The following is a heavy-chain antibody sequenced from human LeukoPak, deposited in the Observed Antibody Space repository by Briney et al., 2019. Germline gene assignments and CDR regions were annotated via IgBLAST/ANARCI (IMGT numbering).Heavy chain of an antibody. CDR3: ARSSSGYSRGARRYYFYMDG. J-gene: IGHJ6*03. CDR2: INWNGGST. V-gene: IGHV3-20*04. CDR1: GFTFDDYG. Sequence: PGGSLRLSCAASGFTFDDYGMSGVREAPGKGLEGVFGINWNGGSTGYADPVRGGFTIPRDNAKNSLYLQMNSLRAEDTAWYYCARSSSGYSRGARRYYFYMDGWGKGTTVTVCS. D-gene: IGHD3-22*01.